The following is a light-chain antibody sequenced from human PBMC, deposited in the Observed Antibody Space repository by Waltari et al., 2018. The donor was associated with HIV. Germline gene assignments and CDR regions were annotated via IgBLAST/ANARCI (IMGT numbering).Light chain of an antibody. V-gene: IGLV2-14*03. CDR1: TTDIGLYDF. CDR2: GVS. J-gene: IGLJ2*01. Sequence: QSALTQPASVSGSPGQSITLPCTGSTTDIGLYDFVSWYQQLPDKAPRLLIYGVSIRPSGIGGRFSGFKSGHTASLTISGLQAEDEADYFCSSYTLSHTVVFGGGTKLTVL. CDR3: SSYTLSHTVV.